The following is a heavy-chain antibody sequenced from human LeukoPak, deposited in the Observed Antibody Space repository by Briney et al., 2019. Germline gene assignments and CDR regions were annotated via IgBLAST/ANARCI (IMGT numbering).Heavy chain of an antibody. V-gene: IGHV4-30-2*01. D-gene: IGHD3-3*01. CDR1: GGSISSDGYS. J-gene: IGHJ4*02. CDR3: ARPSFRFGYFDY. CDR2: IYHSGST. Sequence: SETLSLTCAVSGGSISSDGYSWSWIRQPPGKGLEWIGYIYHSGSTYYNPSLKSRVTILVDRSKNQFSLKLNSVTAADTAVYYCARPSFRFGYFDYWGQGTLVTVSS.